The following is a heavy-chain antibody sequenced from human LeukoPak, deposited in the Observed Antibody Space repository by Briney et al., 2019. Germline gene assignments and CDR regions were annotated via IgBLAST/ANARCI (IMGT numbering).Heavy chain of an antibody. J-gene: IGHJ5*02. Sequence: ASVKVSCKASGGTFSSYAISWVRQAPGQGLEWMGGIIPIFGTPNYAQKFQGRVTITTDESTSTAYLELSSLRSEDTAVYYCAREKLAYYYDSSGYYYDWFDPWGQGTLVTVSS. D-gene: IGHD3-22*01. V-gene: IGHV1-69*05. CDR2: IIPIFGTP. CDR3: AREKLAYYYDSSGYYYDWFDP. CDR1: GGTFSSYA.